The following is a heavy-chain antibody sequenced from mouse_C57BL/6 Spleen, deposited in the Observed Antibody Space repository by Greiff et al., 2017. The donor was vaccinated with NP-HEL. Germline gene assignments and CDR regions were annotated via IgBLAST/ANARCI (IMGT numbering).Heavy chain of an antibody. V-gene: IGHV1-42*01. CDR3: ARSYYYGSSSYFDY. CDR2: INPSTGGT. D-gene: IGHD1-1*01. Sequence: EVQLQQSGPELVKPGASVKISCKASGYSFTGYYMNWVKQSPEKSLEWIGEINPSTGGTTYNQKFKAKATLTVDKSSSTAYMQLKSLTSEDSAVYHCARSYYYGSSSYFDYWGQGTTLTVSS. J-gene: IGHJ2*01. CDR1: GYSFTGYY.